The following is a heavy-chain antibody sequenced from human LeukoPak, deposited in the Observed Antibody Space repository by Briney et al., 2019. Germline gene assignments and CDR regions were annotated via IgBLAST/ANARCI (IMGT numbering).Heavy chain of an antibody. CDR1: GGSISNYY. V-gene: IGHV4-59*01. Sequence: SETLSLTCTVSGGSISNYYWSWIRQPPGKGLEWIGYIYYSGSTNYNPSLKSRLTISVDTPKNQFSLKLSSVTAADTAVYYCARDSTTGLLGYWGQGTLVTVSS. J-gene: IGHJ4*02. D-gene: IGHD1-1*01. CDR2: IYYSGST. CDR3: ARDSTTGLLGY.